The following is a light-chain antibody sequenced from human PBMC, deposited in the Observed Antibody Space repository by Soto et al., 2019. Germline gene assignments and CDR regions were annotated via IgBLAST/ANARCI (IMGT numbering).Light chain of an antibody. CDR1: QSVSSSSY. CDR2: GAS. Sequence: EIVLTQSPGTLSLSPGEGATLSCRASQSVSSSSYLAWYQQKPGQAPRLLIYGASSRATGIPDRFSGSGSGTDFTLTISRLEPEDFAVYYCHQYGSSPSYTFGQGTKLEIK. J-gene: IGKJ2*01. V-gene: IGKV3-20*01. CDR3: HQYGSSPSYT.